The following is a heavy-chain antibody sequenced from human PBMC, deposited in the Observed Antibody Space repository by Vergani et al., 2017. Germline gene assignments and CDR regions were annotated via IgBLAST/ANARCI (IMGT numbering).Heavy chain of an antibody. CDR3: TRHGRSGLAGYFQH. V-gene: IGHV4-38-2*01. D-gene: IGHD3-3*01. Sequence: QVQLQESGPGLVKPSETLSLTCAVSGFSIDNGYYWGWIRQPPGKGLEWIGTIYYTGTTYYNEAHKSRLTISVDTSKNQFSLNLTSVTAADTAVYYCTRHGRSGLAGYFQHWGQGTLVTASS. CDR1: GFSIDNGYY. CDR2: IYYTGTT. J-gene: IGHJ1*01.